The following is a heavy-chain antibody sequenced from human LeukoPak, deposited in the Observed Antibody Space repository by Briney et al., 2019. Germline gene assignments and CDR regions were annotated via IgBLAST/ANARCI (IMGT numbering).Heavy chain of an antibody. CDR3: AREATVTTFYYYYMDV. CDR2: INTDTGNP. Sequence: ASVKVSCKASGYTFTKYGVYWVRQAPGQGLEWMGWINTDTGNPTYAQGFTGRFVFSLDTSVSTAYLQISSLKAEDTAVYYCAREATVTTFYYYYMDVWGKGTTVTVSS. V-gene: IGHV7-4-1*02. D-gene: IGHD4-17*01. CDR1: GYTFTKYG. J-gene: IGHJ6*03.